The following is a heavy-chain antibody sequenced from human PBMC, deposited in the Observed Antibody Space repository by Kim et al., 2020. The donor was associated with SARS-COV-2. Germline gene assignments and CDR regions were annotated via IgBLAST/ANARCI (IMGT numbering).Heavy chain of an antibody. V-gene: IGHV5-51*01. Sequence: GESLKISCQASGYGLSSYWIGWVRQMPGKGLEWVGITFPVDSDTKFSPSFQGHVRISADRTTSTAYLRWSSLKTSDTGIYFCVRSPLLWFGEPPMRYFDLGGQGTPVTLSS. J-gene: IGHJ4*02. CDR2: TFPVDSDT. CDR1: GYGLSSYW. D-gene: IGHD3-10*01. CDR3: VRSPLLWFGEPPMRYFDL.